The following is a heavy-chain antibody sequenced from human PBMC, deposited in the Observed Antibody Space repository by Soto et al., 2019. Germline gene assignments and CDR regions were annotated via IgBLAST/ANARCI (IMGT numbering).Heavy chain of an antibody. CDR3: ARSANYYDSSGFPWFDP. Sequence: SVKVSCTASGGTFSSYAISWVRQAPGQGLEWMGGIIPIFGTANYAQKFQGRVTITADESTSTAYMELSSLRSEDTAVYYCARSANYYDSSGFPWFDPWGQGTLVTVSS. V-gene: IGHV1-69*13. J-gene: IGHJ5*02. CDR1: GGTFSSYA. CDR2: IIPIFGTA. D-gene: IGHD3-22*01.